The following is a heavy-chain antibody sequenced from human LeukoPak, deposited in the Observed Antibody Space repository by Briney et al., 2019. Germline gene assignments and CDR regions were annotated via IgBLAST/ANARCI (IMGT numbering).Heavy chain of an antibody. V-gene: IGHV3-30-3*01. Sequence: GRSLRLSCAASGLTFSSYAMHWVRQAPGKGLEWVAVISYDGSNKYYADSVKGRSTISRDNSKNTLYLQMSSLRAEDTAVYYCARGSEGPIDYWGQGTLVTVSS. D-gene: IGHD2-15*01. CDR3: ARGSEGPIDY. J-gene: IGHJ4*02. CDR1: GLTFSSYA. CDR2: ISYDGSNK.